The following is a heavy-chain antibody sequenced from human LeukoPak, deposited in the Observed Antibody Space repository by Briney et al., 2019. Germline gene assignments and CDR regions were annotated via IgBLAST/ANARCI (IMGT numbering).Heavy chain of an antibody. CDR3: ARATPVYFFGVDPRVGMDV. V-gene: IGHV1-18*01. J-gene: IGHJ6*02. CDR2: ISAYNGNT. Sequence: PEASVKVSCKASGYTFTSYGISWVRQAPGQGLEWMGWISAYNGNTNYAQKLQGRVTMTTDTSTSTAYMELRSLRSDDTAVYYCARATPVYFFGVDPRVGMDVWGQGTTVTVSS. D-gene: IGHD3-3*01. CDR1: GYTFTSYG.